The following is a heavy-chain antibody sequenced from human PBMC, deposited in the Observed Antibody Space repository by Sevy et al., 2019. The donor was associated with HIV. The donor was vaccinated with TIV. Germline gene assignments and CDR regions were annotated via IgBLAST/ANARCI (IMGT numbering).Heavy chain of an antibody. Sequence: GGSLRLSCAASGFTLRSYVMSLVRQAPGKGLEWVSSISGSGGSTYYADSVKGRFTISRDNFKSTLYLQMNSLRAEDTAVYYCAKAKTVAAGFDYWGQGTLVTVSS. D-gene: IGHD2-15*01. CDR2: ISGSGGST. CDR1: GFTLRSYV. J-gene: IGHJ4*02. CDR3: AKAKTVAAGFDY. V-gene: IGHV3-23*01.